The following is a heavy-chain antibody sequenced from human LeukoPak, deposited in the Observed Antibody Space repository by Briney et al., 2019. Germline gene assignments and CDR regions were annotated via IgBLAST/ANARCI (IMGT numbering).Heavy chain of an antibody. V-gene: IGHV3-23*01. CDR1: GLTFSSYA. CDR3: AKGDSSSWYNWFDP. CDR2: ISGSGGST. J-gene: IGHJ5*02. D-gene: IGHD6-13*01. Sequence: GGSLRLSCAASGLTFSSYAMSWVRQARGKGLEWVSAISGSGGSTYYADSVKGRFTISRDNSKNTLYLQMNSLRAEDTAVYYCAKGDSSSWYNWFDPWGQGTLVSVSS.